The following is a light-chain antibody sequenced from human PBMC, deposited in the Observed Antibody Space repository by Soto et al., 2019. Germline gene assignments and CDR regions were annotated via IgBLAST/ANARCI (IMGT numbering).Light chain of an antibody. J-gene: IGKJ1*01. CDR3: HQRQSWPRT. CDR2: QTS. V-gene: IGKV3-11*01. Sequence: EIVLTQSPGTLSLSPGERATLSFRASQYINTRLAWYQHRPGQAPRLLIYQTSIRAAGIPARFSASGSGTDFTLTISDVQPEDFALYYCHQRQSWPRTFGQGTKVDIK. CDR1: QYINTR.